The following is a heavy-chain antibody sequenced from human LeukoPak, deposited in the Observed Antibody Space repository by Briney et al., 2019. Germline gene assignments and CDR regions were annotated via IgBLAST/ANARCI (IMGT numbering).Heavy chain of an antibody. J-gene: IGHJ4*02. CDR3: ASRSLTYSNLDY. D-gene: IGHD6-13*01. CDR1: GGTFSSYA. V-gene: IGHV1-69*05. CDR2: IIPIFGTA. Sequence: GASVKVSCKASGGTFSSYAISWVRQAPGQGLEWMGGIIPIFGTANYAQKFQGRVTITTDESTSTAYMELSSLSSVTAADTAVYYCASRSLTYSNLDYWGQGTLVTVSS.